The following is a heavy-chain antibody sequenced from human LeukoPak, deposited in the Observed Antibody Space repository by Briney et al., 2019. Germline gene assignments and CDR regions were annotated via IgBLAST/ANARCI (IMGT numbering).Heavy chain of an antibody. D-gene: IGHD1-1*01. CDR2: IYSGGST. CDR3: ARVQLERPFDP. V-gene: IGHV3-53*01. CDR1: GFTVSSNY. J-gene: IGHJ5*02. Sequence: PGGSLRLSCAASGFTVSSNYMSWVRQAPGKGLEWVSVIYSGGSTYYADSVKGRFTISRDNSKNTLYLQMNSLRAEDTAVYYCARVQLERPFDPWGQGTLVTVSS.